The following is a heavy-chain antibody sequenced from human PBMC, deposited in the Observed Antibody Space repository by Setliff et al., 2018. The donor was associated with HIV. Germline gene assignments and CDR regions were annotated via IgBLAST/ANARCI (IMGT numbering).Heavy chain of an antibody. CDR2: INTNTGSP. CDR1: GYNFDTYP. Sequence: ASVKVSCKASGYNFDTYPINWIRQAPGQGPEWMGWINTNTGSPRFAQGFRGRFGFSLDASVTTTYLHINDLKAEDIAVYYCARDGADYNFRSGTYPFDIWGQGTLVTVS. V-gene: IGHV7-4-1*02. D-gene: IGHD3-3*01. J-gene: IGHJ4*02. CDR3: ARDGADYNFRSGTYPFDI.